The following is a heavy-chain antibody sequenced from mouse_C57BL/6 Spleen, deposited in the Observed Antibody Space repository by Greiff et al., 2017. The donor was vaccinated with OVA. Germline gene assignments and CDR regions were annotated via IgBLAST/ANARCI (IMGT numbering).Heavy chain of an antibody. Sequence: VKLVESGAELVKPGASVKLSCKASGYTFTSYWMQWVKQRPGQGLEWIGEIDPSASYTHYNQKFTGKATLTVDTSSSTAYMQLSGLTAEDSAVYYGVTGLGKGFAYWGQGTLLTVSA. CDR2: IDPSASYT. V-gene: IGHV1-50*01. CDR3: VTGLGKGFAY. J-gene: IGHJ3*01. D-gene: IGHD4-1*01. CDR1: GYTFTSYW.